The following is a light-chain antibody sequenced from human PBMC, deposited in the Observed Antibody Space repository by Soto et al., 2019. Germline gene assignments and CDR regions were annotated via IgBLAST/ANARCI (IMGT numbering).Light chain of an antibody. Sequence: DIQMTQSPSAMSASVGDRVTITCRASQGINDNLAWFQQKPGQVPKRLIYGAFSLQRGVPSRFSGSGSGTEFTLTISSLQPEDFATYYCLQHNTFPWTFGQGTKVAIK. CDR3: LQHNTFPWT. CDR1: QGINDN. J-gene: IGKJ1*01. V-gene: IGKV1-17*03. CDR2: GAF.